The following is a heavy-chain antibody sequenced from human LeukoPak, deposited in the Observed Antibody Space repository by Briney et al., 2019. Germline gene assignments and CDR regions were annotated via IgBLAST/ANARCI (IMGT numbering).Heavy chain of an antibody. Sequence: SETLSLTCTVSGGSISSSSYYWGWIRQPPGKGLEWIGSIYYSGSTYYNPSLKSRVTISVDTSKNQFSLKLSSVTAADTAVYYCARGLPIQQLFRGAGAFDIWGQGTMVTVSS. D-gene: IGHD5-18*01. J-gene: IGHJ3*02. V-gene: IGHV4-39*01. CDR1: GGSISSSSYY. CDR2: IYYSGST. CDR3: ARGLPIQQLFRGAGAFDI.